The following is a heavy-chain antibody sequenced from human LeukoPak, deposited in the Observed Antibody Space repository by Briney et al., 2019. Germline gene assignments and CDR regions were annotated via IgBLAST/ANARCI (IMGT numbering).Heavy chain of an antibody. Sequence: PGGSLRLSCSASGFTFKTYAMHWVRQAPGKGLEYVPGISGNGGSTYYADSVKGRFTISRDNAKNTLYLQMNSLRAEDTAVYYCARGLVPGFLDYWGQGTPVTVSS. CDR3: ARGLVPGFLDY. J-gene: IGHJ4*02. CDR1: GFTFKTYA. V-gene: IGHV3-64*04. D-gene: IGHD4-11*01. CDR2: ISGNGGST.